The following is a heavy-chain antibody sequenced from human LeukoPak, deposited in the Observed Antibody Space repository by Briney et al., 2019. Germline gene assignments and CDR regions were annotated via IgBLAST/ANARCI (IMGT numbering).Heavy chain of an antibody. V-gene: IGHV3-30*03. Sequence: RXSCAXSGFTFSSYGLHWVRQAPGKGLEWVAVISYDGSNKYYADSVKGRFTISRDNSKNTLYLQMNSLRGEDTAVYYCAAVASSWYPFDYWGQGTLVTVSS. CDR2: ISYDGSNK. CDR3: AAVASSWYPFDY. J-gene: IGHJ4*02. D-gene: IGHD6-13*01. CDR1: GFTFSSYG.